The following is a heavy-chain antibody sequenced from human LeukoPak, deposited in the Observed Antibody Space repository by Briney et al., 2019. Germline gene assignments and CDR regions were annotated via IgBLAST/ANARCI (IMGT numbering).Heavy chain of an antibody. CDR2: IYHSGST. J-gene: IGHJ6*03. CDR3: ARLRDYYMDV. Sequence: SETLSLTCAVSGYSISSGYYWGWIRQPPGKGLEWIGSIYHSGSTYYNPSLKSRVTISVDTSKNQFSLKLSSVTAADTAVYYCARLRDYYMDVWGKGTTVTVSS. CDR1: GYSISSGYY. V-gene: IGHV4-38-2*01.